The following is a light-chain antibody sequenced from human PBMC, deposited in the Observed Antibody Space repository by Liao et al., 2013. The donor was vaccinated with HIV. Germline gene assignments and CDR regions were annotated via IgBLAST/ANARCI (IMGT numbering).Light chain of an antibody. CDR2: QDS. CDR3: QAWDRNTAI. Sequence: SYELTQPPSVSVSPGQTASITCSGDKLGDKYTCWYQQKPGQSPVLVIYQDSKRPSGIPERISGSNSGNTATLTISGTQPTDEADYYCQAWDRNTAIFGGGTKLTVL. CDR1: KLGDKY. V-gene: IGLV3-1*01. J-gene: IGLJ2*01.